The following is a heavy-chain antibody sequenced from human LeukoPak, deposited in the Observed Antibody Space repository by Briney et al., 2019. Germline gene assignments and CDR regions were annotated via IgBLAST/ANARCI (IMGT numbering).Heavy chain of an antibody. Sequence: AGGSLRLSCTASGFTFSAYVMHWVRQAPGKGLECVAVISNDGNEKYYADSVKGRFSISRDNSKNTLYLQMNSLRTEDTAVYYCVRDGGYTGGWTYGAGDYWGQGNLVTVSS. CDR1: GFTFSAYV. D-gene: IGHD2-8*02. V-gene: IGHV3-30*04. J-gene: IGHJ4*01. CDR3: VRDGGYTGGWTYGAGDY. CDR2: ISNDGNEK.